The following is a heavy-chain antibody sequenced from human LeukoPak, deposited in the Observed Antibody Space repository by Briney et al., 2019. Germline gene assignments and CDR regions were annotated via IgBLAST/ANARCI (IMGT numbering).Heavy chain of an antibody. CDR1: GFTFGGYA. D-gene: IGHD1-20*01. CDR2: IRSKAYGGTT. J-gene: IGHJ6*03. V-gene: IGHV3-49*04. CDR3: TRVTSPYPYYYMDV. Sequence: PGRSLRLSCTASGFTFGGYAMSCVRQAPGRGLEWVGFIRSKAYGGTTEYAASVKGRFTISRDDSKSIAYLQMNSLNTEDTAVYYCTRVTSPYPYYYMDVWGKGTTVTVSS.